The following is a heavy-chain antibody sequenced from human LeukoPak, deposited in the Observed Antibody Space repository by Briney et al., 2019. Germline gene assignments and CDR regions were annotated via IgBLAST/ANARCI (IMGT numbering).Heavy chain of an antibody. D-gene: IGHD3-10*01. CDR2: INSDGSST. CDR3: ARASLWFGEFAPFDY. Sequence: PGGSLRLPCAASGFTFSSYWMHWVRQAPGKGLVWVSRINSDGSSTSYADSVKGRFTISRDNAKNTLYLQMNSLRAEDTAVYYCARASLWFGEFAPFDYWGQGTLVTVSS. V-gene: IGHV3-74*01. J-gene: IGHJ4*02. CDR1: GFTFSSYW.